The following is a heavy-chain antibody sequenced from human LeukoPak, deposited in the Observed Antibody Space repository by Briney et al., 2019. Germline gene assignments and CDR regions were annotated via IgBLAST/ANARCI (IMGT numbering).Heavy chain of an antibody. CDR2: VSPYNGNT. D-gene: IGHD3-10*01. Sequence: SVKLCCNSSGYTFTDYDITWGRQAPAQGLEWTGRVSPYNGNTYYSQRFQDRVTITKDTSTGTAYMDLRNLRTDDTAMYYCARNGRVRRVVKDLFEYWGQGTLVAVSS. V-gene: IGHV1-18*01. CDR1: GYTFTDYD. CDR3: ARNGRVRRVVKDLFEY. J-gene: IGHJ4*02.